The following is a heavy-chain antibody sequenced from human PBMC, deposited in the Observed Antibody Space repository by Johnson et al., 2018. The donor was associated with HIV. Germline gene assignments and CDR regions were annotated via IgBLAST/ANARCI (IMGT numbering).Heavy chain of an antibody. CDR3: AKDQWSSSWTNDAFDF. CDR1: RITVGSNY. J-gene: IGHJ3*01. Sequence: VQLVESGGGLVQSGGSLRLSCEASRITVGSNYMSWVRQAPGKGLEWVSGVNWNADTTSYAGSVKGRFTISRDTAKKSLYLQMNSLRAEDTAVYYCAKDQWSSSWTNDAFDFWGQGTMVTVSS. D-gene: IGHD6-13*01. V-gene: IGHV3-20*04. CDR2: VNWNADTT.